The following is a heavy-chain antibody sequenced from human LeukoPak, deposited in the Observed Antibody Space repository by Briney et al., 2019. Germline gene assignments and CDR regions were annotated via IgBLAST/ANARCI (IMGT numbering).Heavy chain of an antibody. J-gene: IGHJ5*02. CDR1: GGTFSSYA. V-gene: IGHV1-69*05. CDR2: IIPIFGTA. CDR3: ARSPVVPAAAWFDP. Sequence: SVKVSCMASGGTFSSYAISWVRQAPGQGLEWMGGIIPIFGTANYAQKFQGRVTITTDESTSTAYMELSSLRSEDTAVYYCARSPVVPAAAWFDPWGQGTLVTVSS. D-gene: IGHD2-2*01.